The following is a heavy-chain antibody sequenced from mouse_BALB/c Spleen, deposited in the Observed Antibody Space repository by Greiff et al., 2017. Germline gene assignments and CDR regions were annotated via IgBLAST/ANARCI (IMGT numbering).Heavy chain of an antibody. J-gene: IGHJ2*01. V-gene: IGHV5-6-3*01. Sequence: EVQLVESGGGLVQPGGSLKLSCAASGFTFSSYGMSWVRQTPDKRLELVATINSNGGSTYYPDSVKGRFTISRDNAKNTLYLQMSSLKSEDTAMYYCARSDYPFYFDYWGQGTTLTVSS. CDR3: ARSDYPFYFDY. CDR1: GFTFSSYG. D-gene: IGHD2-4*01. CDR2: INSNGGST.